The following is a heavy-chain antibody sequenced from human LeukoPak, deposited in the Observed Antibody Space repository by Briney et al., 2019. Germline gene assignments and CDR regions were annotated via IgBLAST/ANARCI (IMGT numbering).Heavy chain of an antibody. CDR2: INPNSGGT. V-gene: IGHV1-2*02. D-gene: IGHD6-13*01. J-gene: IGHJ4*02. CDR1: GYTFTGYY. Sequence: ASVKVSCKASGYTFTGYYMHWVRQAPGQGLEWMGWINPNSGGTNYAQKFQGRVTITRDTSASTAYMELSSLRSEDTAVYYCARVAWYSSSWYGSLPFDYWGQGTLVTVSS. CDR3: ARVAWYSSSWYGSLPFDY.